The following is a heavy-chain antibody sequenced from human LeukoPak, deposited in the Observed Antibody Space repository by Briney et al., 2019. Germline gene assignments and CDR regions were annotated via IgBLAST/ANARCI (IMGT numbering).Heavy chain of an antibody. Sequence: SETLSLTCTVCGGSISSYYWSWIRQPPGKGLEWIGYIYYSGSTNYNPSLKSRVTISVDTSKNQFSLKLSSVTAADTAVYYCASDSGSYYAFDIWGQGTMVTVSS. CDR2: IYYSGST. CDR3: ASDSGSYYAFDI. V-gene: IGHV4-59*01. CDR1: GGSISSYY. J-gene: IGHJ3*02. D-gene: IGHD1-26*01.